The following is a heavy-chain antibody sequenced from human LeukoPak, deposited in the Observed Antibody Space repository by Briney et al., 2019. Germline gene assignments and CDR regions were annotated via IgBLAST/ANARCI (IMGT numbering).Heavy chain of an antibody. D-gene: IGHD2-15*01. CDR3: ARFDCRMANCYPRGGNYYYHMDV. CDR2: INTNTGNP. CDR1: GYTFTSYT. Sequence: ASVKVSCKASGYTFTSYTINWVRQAPGQGLEWMGWINTNTGNPTYAQGFTGRFVFSLDTSVSTAHLQISSLKAEDTAVYYCARFDCRMANCYPRGGNYYYHMDVWGQGTTVTVSS. J-gene: IGHJ6*02. V-gene: IGHV7-4-1*02.